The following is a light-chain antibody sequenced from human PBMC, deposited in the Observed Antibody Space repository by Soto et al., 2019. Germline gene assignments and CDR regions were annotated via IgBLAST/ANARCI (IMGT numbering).Light chain of an antibody. J-gene: IGKJ4*01. V-gene: IGKV1-8*01. Sequence: AIRMTQSPSSLSASTGDRVTITCRASQGISSYLAWYQQKPGKAPKLLIYAASSLQSGVPSRFSGSGSGTDFTLTISSLQPEDFATYYCQQANSFPATFGGGTKVEIK. CDR2: AAS. CDR3: QQANSFPAT. CDR1: QGISSY.